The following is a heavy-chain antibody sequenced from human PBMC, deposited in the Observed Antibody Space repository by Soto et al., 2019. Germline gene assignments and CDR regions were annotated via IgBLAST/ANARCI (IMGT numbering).Heavy chain of an antibody. Sequence: GASVKVSCKASGYTFTSYAMHWVRQAPGQRLEWMGWINAGNGNTKYSQKFQGRVTITRDTSASTAYMELSSLRSEDTAVYYCARSGSYFDSRGAFDIWGQGTLVTVSS. V-gene: IGHV1-3*01. J-gene: IGHJ4*02. CDR1: GYTFTSYA. D-gene: IGHD3-9*01. CDR3: ARSGSYFDSRGAFDI. CDR2: INAGNGNT.